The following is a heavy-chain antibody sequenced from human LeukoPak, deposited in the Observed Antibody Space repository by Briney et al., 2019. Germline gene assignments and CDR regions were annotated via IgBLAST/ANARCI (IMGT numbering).Heavy chain of an antibody. CDR2: ISYDGSNK. Sequence: GRSLRLSCAASGFTFSSYAMHWVRQAPGKGLEWVAVISYDGSNKYYADSVKGRFTISRDNSKNTLYLQMNSLRAGDTAVYYCARDQGGYDPVYYYGMDVWGKGTTVTVSS. V-gene: IGHV3-30*04. J-gene: IGHJ6*04. D-gene: IGHD5-12*01. CDR1: GFTFSSYA. CDR3: ARDQGGYDPVYYYGMDV.